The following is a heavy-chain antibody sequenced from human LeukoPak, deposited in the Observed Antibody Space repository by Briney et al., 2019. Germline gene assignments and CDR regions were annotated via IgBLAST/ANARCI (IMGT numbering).Heavy chain of an antibody. CDR1: GGTFSSYA. V-gene: IGHV1-69*13. J-gene: IGHJ6*02. CDR3: ARDLGRSSGWFVGVFMDV. CDR2: IIPIFGTA. Sequence: ASVKASCKASGGTFSSYAISWVRQAPGQGLEWMGGIIPIFGTANHAQKFQGRVTITADESTSTAYMELSSLRSEDTAVYYCARDLGRSSGWFVGVFMDVWGQGTTVTVSS. D-gene: IGHD6-19*01.